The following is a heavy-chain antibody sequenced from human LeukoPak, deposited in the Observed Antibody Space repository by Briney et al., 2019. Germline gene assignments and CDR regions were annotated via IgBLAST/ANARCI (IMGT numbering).Heavy chain of an antibody. CDR3: ASDLAAAGKNGLDV. CDR2: ISYDGSNK. J-gene: IGHJ6*02. V-gene: IGHV3-30*04. D-gene: IGHD6-13*01. CDR1: GFTFSNYA. Sequence: GGSLRLSCAASGFTFSNYAMNWVRQAPGKGLEWVAIISYDGSNKYYADSVKGRFTISRDNSKNTLYLQMNSLRAEDTAVYYYASDLAAAGKNGLDVWGQGTTVTVSS.